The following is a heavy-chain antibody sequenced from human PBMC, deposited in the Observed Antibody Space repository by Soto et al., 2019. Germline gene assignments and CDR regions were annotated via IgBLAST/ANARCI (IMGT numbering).Heavy chain of an antibody. V-gene: IGHV4-4*02. D-gene: IGHD3-3*01. J-gene: IGHJ5*02. Sequence: PSETLPLTCAVSGGSISSSNWWSWVRQPPGKGLEWVGEIYHSGSTNYNPSLKSRVTISVDKSKNQFSLKLSSVTTADTAVYYCARVGSDDFWSGSFNWFDPWGQGTLVTVSS. CDR2: IYHSGST. CDR1: GGSISSSNW. CDR3: ARVGSDDFWSGSFNWFDP.